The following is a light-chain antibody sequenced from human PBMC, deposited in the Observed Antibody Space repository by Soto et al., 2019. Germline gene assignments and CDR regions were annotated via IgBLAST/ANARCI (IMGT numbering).Light chain of an antibody. CDR1: QSVSNNY. V-gene: IGKV3-20*01. CDR2: GSS. CDR3: HQYGSSPPYT. Sequence: EVILTQSPGTLSLSPGDRATLSCRASQSVSNNYLDWYQEKPGQAPRLLIFGSSDRATGIPDRFSGSGSGRYFTLTISRLEPEDFAVYYCHQYGSSPPYTFGQGTKLEIK. J-gene: IGKJ2*01.